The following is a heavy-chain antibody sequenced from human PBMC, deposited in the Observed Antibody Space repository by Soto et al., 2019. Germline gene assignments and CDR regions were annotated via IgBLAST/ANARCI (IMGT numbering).Heavy chain of an antibody. D-gene: IGHD6-19*01. CDR2: IKQDGSEK. CDR1: GFTFSSYC. Sequence: AXEALSLSCAASGFTFSSYCMSWVRQAPGKGLEWVANIKQDGSEKYYVDSVKGRFTISRDNAKNSLYLQMNSLRAEDTAVYYCARDVSSSGWYYFDYWGQGTLVTVSS. V-gene: IGHV3-7*03. J-gene: IGHJ4*02. CDR3: ARDVSSSGWYYFDY.